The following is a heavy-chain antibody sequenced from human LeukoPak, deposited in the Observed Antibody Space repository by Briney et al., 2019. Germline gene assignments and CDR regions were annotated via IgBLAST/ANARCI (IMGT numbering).Heavy chain of an antibody. CDR3: AREHRHGSGSHSYLDY. Sequence: GGSLRLSCAASGFTFSSYGMHWVRQAPGKGLEWVAVIWYDGSNKYYADSVKGRFTISRDNSKNTLYLQMNSLRAEDTAVYYCAREHRHGSGSHSYLDYWGQGTLVTVSS. CDR2: IWYDGSNK. D-gene: IGHD3-10*01. V-gene: IGHV3-33*01. CDR1: GFTFSSYG. J-gene: IGHJ4*02.